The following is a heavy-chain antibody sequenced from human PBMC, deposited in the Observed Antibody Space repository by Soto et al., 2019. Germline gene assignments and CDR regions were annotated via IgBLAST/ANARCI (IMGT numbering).Heavy chain of an antibody. CDR2: ISGHNGHA. Sequence: QVQLVQSGAEVKKPGASVKVSCKTSGYNFTTYGVSWVRQAPGQGLEWMGWISGHNGHANYAQTFQGRVTMTTDTSRTTAYMELRSLRSDDTDVYYCARYQPYSTGYYYFDQWGQGTLAIVTS. CDR1: GYNFTTYG. CDR3: ARYQPYSTGYYYFDQ. D-gene: IGHD6-19*01. J-gene: IGHJ4*02. V-gene: IGHV1-18*01.